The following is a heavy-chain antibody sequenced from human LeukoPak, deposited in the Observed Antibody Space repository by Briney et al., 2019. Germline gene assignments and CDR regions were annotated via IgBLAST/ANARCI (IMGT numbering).Heavy chain of an antibody. CDR1: GCTFSSYW. D-gene: IGHD3-22*01. CDR2: INRNSDTR. CDR3: AKDLGYYDSSVADDAFDI. Sequence: GGSLRLSCAVSGCTFSSYWMHWVRQAPGKGREWVSGINRNSDTRGYADSVKGRFTTSRDNAKNTLYLQMNSLRAEDTAVYYCAKDLGYYDSSVADDAFDIWGQGTMVTVSS. J-gene: IGHJ3*02. V-gene: IGHV3-74*01.